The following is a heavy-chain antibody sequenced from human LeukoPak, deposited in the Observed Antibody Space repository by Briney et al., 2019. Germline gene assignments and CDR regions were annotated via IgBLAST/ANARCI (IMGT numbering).Heavy chain of an antibody. V-gene: IGHV4-59*01. CDR1: GGSLSSYY. D-gene: IGHD2-2*01. J-gene: IGHJ3*02. CDR3: ARVSNYCSSTSCRLDAFDI. CDR2: IYYSGST. Sequence: SETLSLTCTASGGSLSSYYWSWIRQPPGKGLEWIGYIYYSGSTNYNPSLKSRVTISVDTSKNQFSLKLSSVTAADTAVYYCARVSNYCSSTSCRLDAFDIWGQGTMVTVSS.